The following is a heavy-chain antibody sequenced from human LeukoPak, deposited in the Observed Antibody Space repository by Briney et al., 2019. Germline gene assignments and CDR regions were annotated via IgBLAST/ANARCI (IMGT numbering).Heavy chain of an antibody. Sequence: GESLKISCEGSGYEFTSYWIAWVRQMPGKGLEWMGITHPGDSDTRYSPSFQGQVTISADKSTNTAYLQWSSLKASDTAMYYCARSPYYDFWSGYEVSYYFDYWGQGTLVTVSS. CDR3: ARSPYYDFWSGYEVSYYFDY. D-gene: IGHD3-3*01. CDR1: GYEFTSYW. CDR2: THPGDSDT. V-gene: IGHV5-51*01. J-gene: IGHJ4*02.